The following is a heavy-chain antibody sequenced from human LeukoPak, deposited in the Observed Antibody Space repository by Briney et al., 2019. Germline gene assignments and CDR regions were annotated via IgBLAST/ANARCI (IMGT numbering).Heavy chain of an antibody. CDR1: GLTFSSYS. D-gene: IGHD3-22*01. V-gene: IGHV3-48*01. CDR3: ARADSSGYYHPIN. Sequence: GGSLRLSCAASGLTFSSYSMNWVRQAPGKGLEWVSYISSSSSTIYYADSVKGRFTISRDNAKNSLYLQMNSLRAEDTAVYYCARADSSGYYHPINWGQGTLVTVSS. J-gene: IGHJ4*02. CDR2: ISSSSSTI.